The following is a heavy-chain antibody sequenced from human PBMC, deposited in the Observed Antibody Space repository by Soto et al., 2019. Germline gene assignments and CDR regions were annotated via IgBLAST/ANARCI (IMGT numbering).Heavy chain of an antibody. CDR3: ARDGDVNTGFGKDY. J-gene: IGHJ4*02. D-gene: IGHD3-16*01. CDR2: IWHDGGNK. Sequence: GGTLRLSCAASGFTFSSYGMHWVRQAPGKGLEWVAFIWHDGGNKFYAESVKGRFTISRDNSKNTLYLQMTSLSAEDTAMYYCARDGDVNTGFGKDYWGQGTLVTVSS. CDR1: GFTFSSYG. V-gene: IGHV3-33*01.